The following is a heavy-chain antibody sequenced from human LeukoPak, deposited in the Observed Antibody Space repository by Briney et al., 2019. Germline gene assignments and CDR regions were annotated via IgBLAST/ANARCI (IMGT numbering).Heavy chain of an antibody. V-gene: IGHV3-48*02. D-gene: IGHD3-3*01. CDR1: GFSFSSYS. J-gene: IGHJ1*01. Sequence: GGSLRLSCAASGFSFSSYSMNWVRQVPGKGLEWVSYISSSSSTIYYADSVKGRFTISRDNAKNSVYLQMNSLRDEDPAVYYCARDWDYYDFWSGYFQHWGQGTLVTVSS. CDR3: ARDWDYYDFWSGYFQH. CDR2: ISSSSSTI.